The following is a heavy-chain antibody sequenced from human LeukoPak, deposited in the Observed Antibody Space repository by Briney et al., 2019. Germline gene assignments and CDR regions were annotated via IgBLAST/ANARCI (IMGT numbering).Heavy chain of an antibody. J-gene: IGHJ4*02. Sequence: SETLSLTCTVSGGSISNYYWSWIRQPAGKGLQWIGRIYNSGITNYNPPLKSRVTMSVDTSKNQFSLKLNSVTAADTAVYYCAREYGDFDYWGQGTLVTVSS. CDR2: IYNSGIT. V-gene: IGHV4-4*07. D-gene: IGHD4/OR15-4a*01. CDR3: AREYGDFDY. CDR1: GGSISNYY.